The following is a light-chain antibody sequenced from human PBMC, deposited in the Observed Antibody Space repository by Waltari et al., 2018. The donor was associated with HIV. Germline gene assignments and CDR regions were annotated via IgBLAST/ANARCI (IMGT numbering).Light chain of an antibody. V-gene: IGLV2-11*01. CDR2: DVS. CDR1: SSAVGRYNY. CDR3: CSYAGSYTLV. J-gene: IGLJ2*01. Sequence: QSALTQPRSVSGSPGQSVTISCTGTSSAVGRYNYVSWYQQYPGRAPKLMMYDVSKWPSGAPDRFSGSKSGNTASLTISGLQTEDEGDYYCCSYAGSYTLVFGGGTKLTVL.